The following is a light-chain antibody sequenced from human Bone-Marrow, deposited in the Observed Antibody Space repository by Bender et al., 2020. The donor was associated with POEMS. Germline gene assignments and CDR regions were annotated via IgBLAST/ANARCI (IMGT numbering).Light chain of an antibody. J-gene: IGLJ3*02. CDR1: NSNIGTNA. CDR3: AAWDAGLSGGV. Sequence: QSVLTQPPSASGTPGQRVTISCSGSNSNIGTNAVNWYQQFPGPAPKLLIYRDNQRPSGVPDRFYDFKAGTSASLAISGLQSEDEADYYCAAWDAGLSGGVFGGGTKLTVL. CDR2: RDN. V-gene: IGLV1-44*01.